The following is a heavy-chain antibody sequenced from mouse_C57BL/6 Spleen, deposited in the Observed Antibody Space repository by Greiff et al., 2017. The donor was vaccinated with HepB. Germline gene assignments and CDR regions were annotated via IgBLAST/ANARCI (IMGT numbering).Heavy chain of an antibody. CDR3: ARVYDGYYPFAY. Sequence: EVQLVESGGDLVKPGGSLKLSCAASGFTFSSYGMSWVRQTPDKRLEWVATISSGGSYTYYPDSVKGRFTISRDNAKNTLYLQMSSLKSEDTAMYYCARVYDGYYPFAYWGQGTLVTVSA. V-gene: IGHV5-6*01. CDR2: ISSGGSYT. CDR1: GFTFSSYG. D-gene: IGHD2-3*01. J-gene: IGHJ3*01.